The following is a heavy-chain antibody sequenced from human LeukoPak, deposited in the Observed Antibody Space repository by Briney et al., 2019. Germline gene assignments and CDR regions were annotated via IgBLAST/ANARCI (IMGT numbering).Heavy chain of an antibody. CDR2: IRRKADGGAT. CDR1: GFTFGDYA. Sequence: PGGSLRLSCTASGFTFGDYAMSWVRQAPGKGLEWVGFIRRKADGGATAYAASVKGRFTISRDDSKSIAYLQMNSLKTEDTAVYYCTTDQHYDFWYYFDYWGQGTLVTLSS. CDR3: TTDQHYDFWYYFDY. D-gene: IGHD3-3*01. V-gene: IGHV3-49*04. J-gene: IGHJ4*02.